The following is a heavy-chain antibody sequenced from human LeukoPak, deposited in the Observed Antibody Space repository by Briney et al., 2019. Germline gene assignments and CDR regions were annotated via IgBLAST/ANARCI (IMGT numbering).Heavy chain of an antibody. J-gene: IGHJ4*02. CDR1: GGSISSYY. Sequence: SETLSLTCTVSGGSISSYYWSWIRQPPGKGLEWIGYIYYSGSTNYNPSLKSRVTISVDTSKNQFSLKLTSVTAADTAVYYCVRAGPNTAMLTWAFDCWGQGILVTVSS. CDR3: VRAGPNTAMLTWAFDC. V-gene: IGHV4-59*12. D-gene: IGHD5-18*01. CDR2: IYYSGST.